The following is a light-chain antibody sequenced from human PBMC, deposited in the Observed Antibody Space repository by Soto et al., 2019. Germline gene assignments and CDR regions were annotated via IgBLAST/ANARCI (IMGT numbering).Light chain of an antibody. CDR2: DVS. J-gene: IGLJ2*01. CDR3: CSYAGSWTV. CDR1: SSDVGGYNY. V-gene: IGLV2-11*01. Sequence: QSALTQPRSVSGSPGQSVTISCTGTSSDVGGYNYVSWYQQHPGKAPKLMIYDVSKRPSGVPDRFSGSKSGNTASLTISGLQAEDEADYYCCSYAGSWTVFGGGTKLTVL.